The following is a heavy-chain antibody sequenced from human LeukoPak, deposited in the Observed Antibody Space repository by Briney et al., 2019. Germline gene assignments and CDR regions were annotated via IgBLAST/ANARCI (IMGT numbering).Heavy chain of an antibody. CDR3: ARGRTSFL. J-gene: IGHJ4*02. V-gene: IGHV4-30-4*08. CDR2: INHSGST. D-gene: IGHD2-2*01. Sequence: SQTLSLTCTVSGGSISSGDYYWSWIRQPPGKGLEWIGEINHSGSTNYNPSLKSRVTISVDTSKNQFSLKLSSVTAADTAVYYCARGRTSFLWGQGTLVTVSS. CDR1: GGSISSGDYY.